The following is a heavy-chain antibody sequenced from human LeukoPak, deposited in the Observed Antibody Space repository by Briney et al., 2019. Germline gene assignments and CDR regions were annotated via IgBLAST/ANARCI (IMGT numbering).Heavy chain of an antibody. D-gene: IGHD6-13*01. CDR2: IRYDGSNK. CDR1: GFTFSSYG. CDR3: AKDYEAAAGTVNPNLDY. J-gene: IGHJ4*02. Sequence: GGSLRLSCAASGFTFSSYGMHWVRQAPGKGLEWVAFIRYDGSNKYYADSVKGRFTISRDNSKNTLYLQMNSLRAEDTAVYYCAKDYEAAAGTVNPNLDYWGQGTLVTVSS. V-gene: IGHV3-30*02.